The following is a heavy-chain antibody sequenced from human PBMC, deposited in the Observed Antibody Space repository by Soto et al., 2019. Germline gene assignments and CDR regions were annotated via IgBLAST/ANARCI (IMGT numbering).Heavy chain of an antibody. Sequence: SETLSLTYTVSGGSISSYYWSWIRQPPGKGLEWIGYIYYSGSTNYNPSLKSRVTISVDTSKNQFSLKLSSVTAADTAVYYCARDFSGYPPNQWYYYYGMDVWGQGTTVTVSS. CDR3: ARDFSGYPPNQWYYYYGMDV. CDR1: GGSISSYY. V-gene: IGHV4-59*01. J-gene: IGHJ6*02. D-gene: IGHD3-22*01. CDR2: IYYSGST.